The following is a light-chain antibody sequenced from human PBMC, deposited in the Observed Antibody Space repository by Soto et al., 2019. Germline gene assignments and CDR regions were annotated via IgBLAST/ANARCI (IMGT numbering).Light chain of an antibody. CDR3: QRSHSTPLT. V-gene: IGKV1-39*01. J-gene: IGKJ4*01. CDR2: AAS. CDR1: QTISTY. Sequence: DIQLTQSPSSLSASVGDRATITCRASQTISTYLHWYRQKPGKAPELLIYAASSLQRGVPSRFSGSGSGTDFALTISLLQPEDFAYYYCQRSHSTPLTFGGGTKVEI.